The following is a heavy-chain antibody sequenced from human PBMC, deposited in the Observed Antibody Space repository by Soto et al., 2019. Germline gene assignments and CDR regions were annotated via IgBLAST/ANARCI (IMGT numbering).Heavy chain of an antibody. Sequence: EVQLLESGGDLIQPGGSLRLSCVASGLTFGSRAMSWVRQSPGEGLEWVSTITDTGGDAKYADSVRGRFAISRDNAKNSLYLQMNSLRDEDTAVYYCARVGYSSPFDYWGQGTLLTVSS. CDR3: ARVGYSSPFDY. V-gene: IGHV3-23*01. J-gene: IGHJ4*02. D-gene: IGHD5-18*01. CDR1: GLTFGSRA. CDR2: ITDTGGDA.